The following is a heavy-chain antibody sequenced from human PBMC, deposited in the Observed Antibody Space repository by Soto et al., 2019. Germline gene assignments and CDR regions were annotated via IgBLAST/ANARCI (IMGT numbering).Heavy chain of an antibody. CDR3: AKDLVVLVTPYYGMDV. Sequence: PGGSLRLSCAACGFTFSSYAMHWVRQAPGKGLEWVAVISYDGGNKYYPDSLKGRFTISRDNSKTTLYLQMNSLRAEDTAVYYCAKDLVVLVTPYYGMDVWGQGTTVTVSS. CDR1: GFTFSSYA. D-gene: IGHD3-22*01. J-gene: IGHJ6*02. CDR2: ISYDGGNK. V-gene: IGHV3-30*18.